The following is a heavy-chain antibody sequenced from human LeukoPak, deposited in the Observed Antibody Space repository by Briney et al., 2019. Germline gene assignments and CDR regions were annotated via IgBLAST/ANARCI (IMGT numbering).Heavy chain of an antibody. D-gene: IGHD2-21*01. CDR1: GFPYCSYR. CDR2: ISSSSSYI. Sequence: GGSLRLSCAASGFPYCSYRMNWLRQAPGKGLEWVSSISSSSSYIYYADSVKGRFTISRDNDKNSLYLQMNSLRAEDSAVYYGARDPGGDTHYFDFWGQGTLVTVSS. CDR3: ARDPGGDTHYFDF. V-gene: IGHV3-21*01. J-gene: IGHJ4*02.